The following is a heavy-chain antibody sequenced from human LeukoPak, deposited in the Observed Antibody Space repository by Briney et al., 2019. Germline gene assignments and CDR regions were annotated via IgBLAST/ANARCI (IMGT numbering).Heavy chain of an antibody. J-gene: IGHJ4*02. CDR3: ARGRYSSGSYYFDY. CDR1: GFTFSSYW. CDR2: IKQDGSEK. Sequence: GGSLRLSCAASGFTFSSYWMSWVRQAPGKGLEWVANIKQDGSEKYYVDSVKGRFTISRDNAKNSLYLQMNSLRAEDTAVYYCARGRYSSGSYYFDYWGQGTLVTASS. D-gene: IGHD6-19*01. V-gene: IGHV3-7*01.